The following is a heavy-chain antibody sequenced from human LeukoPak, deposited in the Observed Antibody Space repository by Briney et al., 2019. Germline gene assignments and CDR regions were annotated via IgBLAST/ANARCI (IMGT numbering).Heavy chain of an antibody. J-gene: IGHJ4*02. CDR1: GGSISTTTNS. V-gene: IGHV4-39*07. D-gene: IGHD1-14*01. CDR3: ARAPHTSPTDYYFDF. CDR2: IYYGGSP. Sequence: SETLSLTCNVSGGSISTTTNSWGWAWIRQSPGKGLEWIGSIYYGGSPYYTSSLKSRVTISVDTSKNQFSLKLTSVTAADTALYFCARAPHTSPTDYYFDFWGPGTLVTVSS.